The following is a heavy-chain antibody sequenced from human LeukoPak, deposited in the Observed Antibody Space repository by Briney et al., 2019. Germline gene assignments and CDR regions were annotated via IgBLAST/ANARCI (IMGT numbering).Heavy chain of an antibody. V-gene: IGHV3-33*01. CDR3: ARGENSGWYFALFDY. Sequence: GGSLRLSCAASGFTFSSYGMHWVRQAPGKGLEWVAVIWYDGSNKYYADSVKGRFTISRDNSKNTLYLQMNSLRAEDTAVYYCARGENSGWYFALFDYWGQGALVTVSS. CDR1: GFTFSSYG. CDR2: IWYDGSNK. D-gene: IGHD6-19*01. J-gene: IGHJ4*02.